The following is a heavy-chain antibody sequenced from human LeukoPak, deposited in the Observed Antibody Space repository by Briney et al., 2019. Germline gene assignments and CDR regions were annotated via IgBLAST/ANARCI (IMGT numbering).Heavy chain of an antibody. CDR2: IFSDGKI. Sequence: TSETLSLTCSVSGDSTIYNYWSWIRQPAGKGLEWVGRIFSDGKINYSPSLESRVTMSVDNAKNQFSLRLSSVTAADTAVYYCARGPGVFGRIWYMDVWGQGTTVSVSS. D-gene: IGHD3-3*01. CDR1: GDSTIYNY. V-gene: IGHV4-4*07. J-gene: IGHJ6*03. CDR3: ARGPGVFGRIWYMDV.